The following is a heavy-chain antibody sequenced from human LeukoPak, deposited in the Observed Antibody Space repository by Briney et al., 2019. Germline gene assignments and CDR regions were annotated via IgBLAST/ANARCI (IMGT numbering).Heavy chain of an antibody. CDR2: MNPNSGNT. Sequence: AASVKVSCKASGYTFTSYFMHWVRQATGQGLEWMGWMNPNSGNTGYAQKFQGRVTMTRDMSTSTVYMELSSLRSEDTAMFYCARELDGEGATPYYYFDYWGQGTLVTVSS. CDR1: GYTFTSYF. D-gene: IGHD1-26*01. V-gene: IGHV1-8*01. J-gene: IGHJ4*02. CDR3: ARELDGEGATPYYYFDY.